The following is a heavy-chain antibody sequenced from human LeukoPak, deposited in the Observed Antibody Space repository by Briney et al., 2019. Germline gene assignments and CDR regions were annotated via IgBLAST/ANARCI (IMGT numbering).Heavy chain of an antibody. Sequence: GGSLRLSCAASGFTFSSYGMHWVRQAPGKGLEWVAVISYDGSNKYYADSVKGRFTISRDNSKNTLYLQMNSLRAEDTAVYYCAKDRVPWELLPADCWGQGTLVTVSS. J-gene: IGHJ4*02. CDR3: AKDRVPWELLPADC. V-gene: IGHV3-30*18. CDR1: GFTFSSYG. CDR2: ISYDGSNK. D-gene: IGHD1-26*01.